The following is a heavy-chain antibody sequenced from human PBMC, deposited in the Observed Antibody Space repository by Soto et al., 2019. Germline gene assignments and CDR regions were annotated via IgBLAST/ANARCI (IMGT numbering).Heavy chain of an antibody. CDR3: ASDPLGGLGP. CDR2: IKTDGSEE. D-gene: IGHD6-25*01. CDR1: GFTFSVYW. Sequence: EVQLVESGGDLVQPGGSLRLSCEASGFTFSVYWMSWARQAPGKGLEWVANIKTDGSEEYYVDSVKGRFTISRDNAKNSLYLQMNSLRAEDTAVYYCASDPLGGLGPWGPGTRVTVSS. J-gene: IGHJ5*02. V-gene: IGHV3-7*05.